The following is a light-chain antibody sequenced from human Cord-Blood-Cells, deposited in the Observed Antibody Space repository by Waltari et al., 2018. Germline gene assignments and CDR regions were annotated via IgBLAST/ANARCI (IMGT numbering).Light chain of an antibody. V-gene: IGLV3-1*01. CDR1: KLGDKY. CDR2: QDS. Sequence: SYELTQPPSVSVSPGQTASLTCSGDKLGDKYACWYQQKPGQSPVPVIYQDSKRPSGIPERFSGSNSGNTATLTISGTQAMDEADYYCQAWDSSNWVFGGGTKLTVL. CDR3: QAWDSSNWV. J-gene: IGLJ3*02.